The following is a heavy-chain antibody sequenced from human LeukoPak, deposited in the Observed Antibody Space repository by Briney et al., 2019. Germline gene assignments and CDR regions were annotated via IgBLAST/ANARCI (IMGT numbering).Heavy chain of an antibody. J-gene: IGHJ4*02. CDR2: FDPEGGET. CDR1: GYTRTELS. Sequence: ASVKVSCKVSGYTRTELSMHWVRQAPGKGLEWMGGFDPEGGETIYAQKFQGRVTMTEDTSTDTAYMELSSLRSEDTAVYYCATGLAAAYRPDYWGQGTLVTVSS. D-gene: IGHD6-13*01. V-gene: IGHV1-24*01. CDR3: ATGLAAAYRPDY.